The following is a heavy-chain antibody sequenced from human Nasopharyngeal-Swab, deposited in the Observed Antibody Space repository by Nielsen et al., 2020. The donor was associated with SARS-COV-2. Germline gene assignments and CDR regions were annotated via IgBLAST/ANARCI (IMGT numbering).Heavy chain of an antibody. D-gene: IGHD2-2*01. CDR1: GFTFDDYA. V-gene: IGHV3-9*01. CDR2: ISWSSGSI. J-gene: IGHJ4*02. CDR3: AKGDCSSTSCYPDY. Sequence: SLKISCAASGFTFDDYAMHWVRQAPGKGLEWVSGISWSSGSIGYADSVKGRFTISRDNAKNSLYLQMNSLRAEDTALYYCAKGDCSSTSCYPDYWGQGTLVTVSS.